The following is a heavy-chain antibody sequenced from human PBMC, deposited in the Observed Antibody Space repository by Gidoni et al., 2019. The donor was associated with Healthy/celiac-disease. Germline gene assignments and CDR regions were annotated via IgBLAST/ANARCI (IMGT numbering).Heavy chain of an antibody. CDR1: GFTFSSYA. Sequence: EVQLLESGGGLVQPGGYLRPSCAAPGFTFSSYAMSWVRQAPGKGLEWVSAISGSGGSTYYADSVKGRFTISRDNSKNTLYLQMNSLRAEDTAVYYCAKVNGAVALLGHFDYWGQGTLVTVSS. D-gene: IGHD6-19*01. J-gene: IGHJ4*02. CDR3: AKVNGAVALLGHFDY. V-gene: IGHV3-23*01. CDR2: ISGSGGST.